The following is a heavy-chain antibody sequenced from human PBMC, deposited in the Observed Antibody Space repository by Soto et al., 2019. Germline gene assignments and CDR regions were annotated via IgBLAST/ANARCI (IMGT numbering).Heavy chain of an antibody. CDR1: GASISSSAYY. V-gene: IGHV4-30-4*01. CDR2: IFHSGSA. J-gene: IGHJ6*02. Sequence: SETLSLTCTVSGASISSSAYYWIWVRQPPGKGLEWIWYIFHSGSAYYNPSLKSRVTISVDTSKNQFSRKLTSVTAADTAVFYCARYTFGHDREYHYAMDIWGQGTTVTVSS. D-gene: IGHD3-10*02. CDR3: ARYTFGHDREYHYAMDI.